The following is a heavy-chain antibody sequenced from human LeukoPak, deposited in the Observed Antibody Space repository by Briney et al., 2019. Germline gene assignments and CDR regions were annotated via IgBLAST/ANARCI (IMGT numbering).Heavy chain of an antibody. CDR1: GFTFSTYG. V-gene: IGHV3-30*02. CDR3: AKGAKRITMVRGVKDDYYYYYMDV. Sequence: GGSLRLSCAASGFTFSTYGIHWVRQAPGKGLQWVAFIQYDGSNKYYAASVKGRITTSRDNSKNTLYLQMNSLRAEDTAVYYCAKGAKRITMVRGVKDDYYYYYMDVWGKGTTVTVSS. CDR2: IQYDGSNK. D-gene: IGHD3-10*01. J-gene: IGHJ6*03.